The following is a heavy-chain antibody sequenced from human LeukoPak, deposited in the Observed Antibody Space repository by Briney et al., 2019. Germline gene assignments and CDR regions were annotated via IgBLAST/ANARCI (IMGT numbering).Heavy chain of an antibody. V-gene: IGHV4-31*03. Sequence: PSETLSLTCTVSGGSISSGGYYWSWIRQHPGKGLEWTGYIYYSGSTYYNPSLKSRVTISVDTSKNQFSLKLSSVTAADTAVYYCARVQTSVAGDLGWFDPWGQGTLVTVSS. CDR2: IYYSGST. D-gene: IGHD6-19*01. CDR1: GGSISSGGYY. CDR3: ARVQTSVAGDLGWFDP. J-gene: IGHJ5*02.